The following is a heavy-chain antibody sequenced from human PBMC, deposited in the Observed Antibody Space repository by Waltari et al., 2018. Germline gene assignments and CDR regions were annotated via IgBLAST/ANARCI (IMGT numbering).Heavy chain of an antibody. CDR3: AKSYSSSWHPSANAFDI. D-gene: IGHD6-13*01. V-gene: IGHV3-30*02. CDR1: GFTFSSYG. CDR2: IRYDGSNK. J-gene: IGHJ3*02. Sequence: QVQLVESGGGVVQPGGSLRLSCAASGFTFSSYGMHWVRQAPGKGLEWVAFIRYDGSNKYYADSVKGRFTISRDNSKNTLYLQMNSLRAEDTAVYYCAKSYSSSWHPSANAFDIWGQGTMVTVSS.